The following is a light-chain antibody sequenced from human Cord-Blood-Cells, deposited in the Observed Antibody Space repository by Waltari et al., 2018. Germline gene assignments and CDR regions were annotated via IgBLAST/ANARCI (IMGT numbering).Light chain of an antibody. J-gene: IGKJ1*01. CDR3: MQALQTPPWT. CDR1: QSLLHSNGYNY. Sequence: DIVMPQSPLSLPVTTGEQASISCRSSQSLLHSNGYNYLDWYLQKPGKSPQLLIYLGSNRSSGVPDRFSGSGSGTDFTLKISRVEAEDVGVYYCMQALQTPPWTFGQGTKVEIK. CDR2: LGS. V-gene: IGKV2-28*01.